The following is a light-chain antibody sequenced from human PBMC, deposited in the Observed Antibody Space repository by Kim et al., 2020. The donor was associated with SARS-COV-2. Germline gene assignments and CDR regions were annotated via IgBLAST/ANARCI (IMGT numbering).Light chain of an antibody. J-gene: IGLJ2*01. CDR2: VNSDGSH. CDR1: SGHSSYA. Sequence: SVKLTCTLGSGHSSYAVALLQQQPEKGPRYLMKVNSDGSHTRGDGIPDRFSGSSSGDERYLSISNLQSEDEADFYCQTWGTGFVVFGRGTKVTVL. CDR3: QTWGTGFVV. V-gene: IGLV4-69*01.